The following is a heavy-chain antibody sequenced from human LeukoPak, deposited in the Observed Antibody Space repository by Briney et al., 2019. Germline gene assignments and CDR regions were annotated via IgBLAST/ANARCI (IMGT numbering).Heavy chain of an antibody. V-gene: IGHV1-2*02. D-gene: IGHD6-6*01. CDR2: INPNSGGA. J-gene: IGHJ4*02. CDR3: ARDRWIAARPFFGY. Sequence: ASVKVSCKASGYTFTGYYMHWVRQAPGQGLEWMGWINPNSGGANYAQKFQGRVTMTRDTSISTAYMELSRLRSDDTAVYYCARDRWIAARPFFGYWGQGTLVTVSS. CDR1: GYTFTGYY.